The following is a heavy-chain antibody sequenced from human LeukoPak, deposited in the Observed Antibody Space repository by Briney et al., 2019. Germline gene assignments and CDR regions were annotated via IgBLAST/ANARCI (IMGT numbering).Heavy chain of an antibody. D-gene: IGHD6-13*01. V-gene: IGHV7-4-1*02. J-gene: IGHJ6*02. CDR3: ARDLSMVGSWDPDYYYYYGMDV. CDR1: GYTFTSYA. Sequence: ASVKVSCKASGYTFTSYAMNWVRQAPGQGLEWMGWINTNTGNPTYAQGFTGRFVFSLDTSVSTAYLQISSLKAEDTAVYYCARDLSMVGSWDPDYYYYYGMDVWGQGTTVTVSS. CDR2: INTNTGNP.